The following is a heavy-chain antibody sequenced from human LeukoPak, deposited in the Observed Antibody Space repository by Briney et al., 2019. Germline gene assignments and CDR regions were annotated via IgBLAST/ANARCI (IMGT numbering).Heavy chain of an antibody. CDR3: ARERDGRFFDY. V-gene: IGHV3-7*01. D-gene: IGHD5-24*01. CDR1: GLTFRSFW. Sequence: GGSLRLSCSVSGLTFRSFWMSWVRQAPGKGLEWVANINQDGSEKYFVDSVRGRFTISRDNYKNSLHLQMNTLRAEDTAVYYCARERDGRFFDYWGQGTLVTVSS. J-gene: IGHJ4*02. CDR2: INQDGSEK.